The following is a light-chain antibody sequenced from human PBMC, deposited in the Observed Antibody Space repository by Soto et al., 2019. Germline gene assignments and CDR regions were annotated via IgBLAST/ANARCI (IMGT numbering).Light chain of an antibody. V-gene: IGKV2-30*01. CDR3: MQGTHWYT. Sequence: DVVMTQSPLSLPVTLGQPASISCRSSQSLVYSDGNTYLSWFQQRPGQSPRRLIYQVSNRESGVPDRFSGGGSGTDFTLKISRVEAEDVGVYYCMQGTHWYTFGQGTKLEIK. CDR2: QVS. CDR1: QSLVYSDGNTY. J-gene: IGKJ2*01.